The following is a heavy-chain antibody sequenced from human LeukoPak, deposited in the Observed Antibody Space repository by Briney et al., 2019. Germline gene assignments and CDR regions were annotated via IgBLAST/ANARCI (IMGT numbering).Heavy chain of an antibody. CDR3: ARDGSDYYDSSGYYSYFQH. V-gene: IGHV4-34*01. J-gene: IGHJ1*01. Sequence: SETLSLTCAVYGGSFSGYYWSWIRQPPGKGLEWIGEINHSGSTNYNPSLKSRVTISVDTSKNQFSLKLSSVTAADTAVYYCARDGSDYYDSSGYYSYFQHWGQGTLVTVSS. CDR1: GGSFSGYY. D-gene: IGHD3-22*01. CDR2: INHSGST.